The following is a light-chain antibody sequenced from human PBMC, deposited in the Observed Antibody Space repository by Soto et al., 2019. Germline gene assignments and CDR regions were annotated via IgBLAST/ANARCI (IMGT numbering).Light chain of an antibody. V-gene: IGKV3-15*01. J-gene: IGKJ1*01. CDR1: QSVGSN. Sequence: EIVMTQSPATLSVSPGERATLSCRASQSVGSNLARYQQKPGQAPRLLIYGASTRATGIPARFSGSGSGTEFTLTISSLQSEDFAIYFCQQYNNWPPERTFGQGTKVEIK. CDR2: GAS. CDR3: QQYNNWPPERT.